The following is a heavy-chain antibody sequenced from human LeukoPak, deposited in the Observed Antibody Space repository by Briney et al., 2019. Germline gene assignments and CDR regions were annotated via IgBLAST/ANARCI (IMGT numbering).Heavy chain of an antibody. CDR1: GYSFTKYW. CDR2: IYLGDSDT. CDR3: ARHVKDTSGFYYPDFDF. J-gene: IGHJ4*02. Sequence: GESLKISCKGSGYSFTKYWIGWVRQMPGKGLEWMGIIYLGDSDTRYSPSFQGQVTISADKSASTAYLQWSSLKASDTAMYYCARHVKDTSGFYYPDFDFWGQGTLVTVSS. V-gene: IGHV5-51*01. D-gene: IGHD3-22*01.